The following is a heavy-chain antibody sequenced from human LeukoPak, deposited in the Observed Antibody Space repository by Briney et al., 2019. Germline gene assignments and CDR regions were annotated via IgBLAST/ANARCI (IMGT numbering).Heavy chain of an antibody. D-gene: IGHD6-13*01. CDR3: ARDGTAAGLYFDL. J-gene: IGHJ4*01. CDR2: IRQDGSEK. CDR1: GFTFRGFW. V-gene: IGHV3-7*01. Sequence: GGSLRLSCAASGFTFRGFWMSWVRQAPGKGLEWVASIRQDGSEKTYVDSVKGRFTISRDNTKNSLSLQVNSLRVEDTAVYYCARDGTAAGLYFDLWGQGTLVTVSS.